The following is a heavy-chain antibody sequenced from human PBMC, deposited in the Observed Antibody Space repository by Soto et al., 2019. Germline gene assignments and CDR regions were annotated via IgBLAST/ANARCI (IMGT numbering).Heavy chain of an antibody. CDR3: ARASGYCSGGSCYFSDNAFDI. CDR1: GGTFSIYA. CDR2: IIPIFGTA. Sequence: GAAVKVSCKASGGTFSIYAISWVRQAPGQGLEWMGGIIPIFGTANYAQKFQGRVTITADESTSTAYMELSSLRSEDTAVYYCARASGYCSGGSCYFSDNAFDIWGQGTMVTVSS. D-gene: IGHD2-15*01. V-gene: IGHV1-69*13. J-gene: IGHJ3*02.